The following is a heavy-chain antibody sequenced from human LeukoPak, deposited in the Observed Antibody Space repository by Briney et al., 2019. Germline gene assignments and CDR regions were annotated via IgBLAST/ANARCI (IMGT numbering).Heavy chain of an antibody. CDR2: INPSGGSL. CDR3: ARDNEQRARGALDY. D-gene: IGHD6-25*01. V-gene: IGHV1-46*01. CDR1: GYTCTSYY. Sequence: ASVKVSCKASGYTCTSYYIHWVRQAPGQGLEWMGIINPSGGSLRYAQDFQGRVTLTRDTSTSTVYMELSSLRSADTAVYYCARDNEQRARGALDYWGQGTLVSVSS. J-gene: IGHJ4*02.